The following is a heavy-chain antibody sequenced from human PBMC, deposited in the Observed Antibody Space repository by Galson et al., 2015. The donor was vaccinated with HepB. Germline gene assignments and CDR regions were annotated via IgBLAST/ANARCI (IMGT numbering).Heavy chain of an antibody. D-gene: IGHD3-10*01. V-gene: IGHV6-1*01. CDR2: TYYRSKWYN. CDR1: GDSVSSNSAA. J-gene: IGHJ6*02. CDR3: ARRGGDLLSYGGSYYYYDMDV. Sequence: CAISGDSVSSNSAAWNRIRQSPSRGLEWLGRTYYRSKWYNDYAVSVKSRITINPDTSKNQFSLQLNSVTPEDTAVYYCARRGGDLLSYGGSYYYYDMDVWGQGTTVTVSS.